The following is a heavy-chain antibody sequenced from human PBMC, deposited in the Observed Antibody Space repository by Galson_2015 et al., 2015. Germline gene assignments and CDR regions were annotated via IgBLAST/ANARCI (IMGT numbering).Heavy chain of an antibody. D-gene: IGHD1-1*01. V-gene: IGHV1-69*13. CDR1: GGTFSSYA. CDR2: IIPIFGTA. Sequence: SVKVSCKASGGTFSSYAISWVRQAPGQGLEWMGGIIPIFGTANYAQKFQGRVTITADESTSTAYMELSSLRSEDTAVYYCARAEEENEVGYYFDYWGQGTLVTVSS. CDR3: ARAEEENEVGYYFDY. J-gene: IGHJ4*02.